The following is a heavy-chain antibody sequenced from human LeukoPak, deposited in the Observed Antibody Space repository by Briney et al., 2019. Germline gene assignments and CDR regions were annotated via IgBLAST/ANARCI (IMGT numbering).Heavy chain of an antibody. D-gene: IGHD3-3*01. V-gene: IGHV1-2*02. CDR1: GYTFTGYY. Sequence: ASVKVSCKASGYTFTGYYMHWVRQAPGQGLEWMGWINPNSGGTNYAQKFQGRVTMTRDTSISTAYMELSRLRSDDTAVYYCARGGTGYYDFWSGPIPMDVWGKGTTVTVSS. CDR3: ARGGTGYYDFWSGPIPMDV. CDR2: INPNSGGT. J-gene: IGHJ6*04.